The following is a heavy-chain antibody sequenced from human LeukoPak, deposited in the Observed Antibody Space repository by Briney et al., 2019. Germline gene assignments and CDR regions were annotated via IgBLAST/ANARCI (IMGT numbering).Heavy chain of an antibody. CDR1: GFTFRSYG. CDR2: ISGSGGST. Sequence: GGSLRLSCAASGFTFRSYGMSWVRQAPGKGLEWVSAISGSGGSTYYADSVKGRFTISRDNAKNSLYLQVNSLRTEDTAVYYCATSRGSTYGYRALELPPSPVDRGQGTLVTVSS. V-gene: IGHV3-23*01. CDR3: ATSRGSTYGYRALELPPSPVD. D-gene: IGHD5-18*01. J-gene: IGHJ4*02.